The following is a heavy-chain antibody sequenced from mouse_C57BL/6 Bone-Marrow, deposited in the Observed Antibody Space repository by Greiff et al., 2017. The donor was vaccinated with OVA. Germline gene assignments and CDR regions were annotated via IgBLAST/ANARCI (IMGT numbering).Heavy chain of an antibody. V-gene: IGHV1-19*01. D-gene: IGHD2-4*01. J-gene: IGHJ2*01. CDR3: ASYDDYFC. CDR1: GYTFTDYY. CDR2: INPYNGGT. Sequence: VQLQQSGPVLVKPGASVKMSCKASGYTFTDYYMNWVQQSPGKSLEWIGVINPYNGGTSYNQKFKGKATLTVDKSSSTAYMELNSLTAEDSAIYYCASYDDYFCWGQGTTLTVSS.